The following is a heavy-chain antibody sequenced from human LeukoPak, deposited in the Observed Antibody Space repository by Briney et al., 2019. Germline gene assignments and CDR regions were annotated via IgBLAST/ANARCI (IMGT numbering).Heavy chain of an antibody. D-gene: IGHD3-16*01. V-gene: IGHV3-9*01. CDR1: GFTFDDYA. Sequence: GGSLRLSCAASGFTFDDYAMHWVRQAPGKGLEWVSGISWNSGSIGYADSVKGRFTISRDNAKNSSYLQMNRLRAEDTALYYCAKGYTYDKYFDHWGQGTLVTVSS. CDR3: AKGYTYDKYFDH. J-gene: IGHJ4*02. CDR2: ISWNSGSI.